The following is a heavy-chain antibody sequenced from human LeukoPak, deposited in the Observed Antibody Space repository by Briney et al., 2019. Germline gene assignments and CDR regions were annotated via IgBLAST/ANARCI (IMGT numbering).Heavy chain of an antibody. D-gene: IGHD6-13*01. CDR3: ARQAQIYRGSYYFDY. Sequence: GESLKISCQGSGSTFASYWIGWVRQMPGKGLEWMGIIYPGDSDTRYGPSFQGQATISADKSITTAYLQFSSLKASDTAMYYCARQAQIYRGSYYFDYWGQGTLVTVSS. CDR1: GSTFASYW. V-gene: IGHV5-51*01. CDR2: IYPGDSDT. J-gene: IGHJ4*02.